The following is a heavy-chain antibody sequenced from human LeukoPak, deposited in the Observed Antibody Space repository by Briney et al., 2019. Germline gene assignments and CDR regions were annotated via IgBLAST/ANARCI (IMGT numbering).Heavy chain of an antibody. J-gene: IGHJ4*02. CDR2: IIPILGIA. CDR1: GYTLTELS. Sequence: GASVKVSCKVSGYTLTELSMHWVRQAPGQGLEWMGRIIPILGIANYAQKFQGRVTITADKSTSTAYMELSSLRSEDTAVYYCARDLIYCSSTSCYTGDYWGQGTLVTVSS. V-gene: IGHV1-69*04. D-gene: IGHD2-2*02. CDR3: ARDLIYCSSTSCYTGDY.